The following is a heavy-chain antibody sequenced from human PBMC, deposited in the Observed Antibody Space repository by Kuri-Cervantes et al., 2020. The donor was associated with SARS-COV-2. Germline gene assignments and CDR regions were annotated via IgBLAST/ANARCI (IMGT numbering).Heavy chain of an antibody. CDR2: ISAYNGNT. D-gene: IGHD2-2*02. CDR1: GYTFTSYG. V-gene: IGHV1-18*01. Sequence: ASVKVSCKASGYTFTSYGISWVRQAPGQGLEWMGWISAYNGNTNYAQKLQGRVTMTTDTSTSTAYMELSSLRSEDTAVYYCAARGYCSSTSCYTFDYWGQGTLVTVSS. J-gene: IGHJ4*02. CDR3: AARGYCSSTSCYTFDY.